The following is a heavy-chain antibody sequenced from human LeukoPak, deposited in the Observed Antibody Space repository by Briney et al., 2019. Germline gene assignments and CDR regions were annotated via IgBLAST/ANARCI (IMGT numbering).Heavy chain of an antibody. V-gene: IGHV4-34*01. CDR2: INHSGST. CDR3: ARGLPSLY. J-gene: IGHJ4*02. Sequence: SETLSLTCAVYGGSFSGYYWSWIRQPPGKGLEWIGEINHSGSTNYNPSLKSRVTISVDTSKNQFSLKLSSVTAADTAVYYCARGLPSLYWGQGTLVTVSS. CDR1: GGSFSGYY.